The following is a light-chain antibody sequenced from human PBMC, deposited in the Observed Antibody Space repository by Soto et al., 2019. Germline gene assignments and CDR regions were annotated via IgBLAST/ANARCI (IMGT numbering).Light chain of an antibody. J-gene: IGKJ1*01. V-gene: IGKV3D-20*02. CDR3: HQRQSWPRT. Sequence: EIVLTQSPGTLSLSPGERATLSCRASQSVSSKYLAWYQQKPGQAPSLLIYGASTRATGIPARFSGSGSGTEFTLTISSLAPDDFAIYYCHQRQSWPRTFGQGTKVDIK. CDR1: QSVSSKY. CDR2: GAS.